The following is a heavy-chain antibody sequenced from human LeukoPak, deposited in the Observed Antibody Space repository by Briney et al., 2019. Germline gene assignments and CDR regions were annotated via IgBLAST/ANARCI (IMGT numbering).Heavy chain of an antibody. D-gene: IGHD4-17*01. V-gene: IGHV1-46*01. Sequence: ASVKVSCKGSGYTFTSYYMHWVRQAPGQGREWMGIITPSGGSTSYAQKFQGRVTMTRDTSTSTVYMELSSLRSEDTAVYYCARDQLHNTVTTVDYWGQGTLVTVSS. CDR1: GYTFTSYY. J-gene: IGHJ4*02. CDR3: ARDQLHNTVTTVDY. CDR2: ITPSGGST.